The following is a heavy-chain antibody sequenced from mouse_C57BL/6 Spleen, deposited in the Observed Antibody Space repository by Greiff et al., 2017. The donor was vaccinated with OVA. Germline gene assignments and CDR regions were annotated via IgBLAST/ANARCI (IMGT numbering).Heavy chain of an antibody. Sequence: VQGVESGAELARPGASVKLSCKASGYTFTSYGISWVKQRTGQGLEWIGEIYPRSGNTYYNEKFKGKATLTADKSSSTAYMELRSLTSEDSAVYFCARHGSSPSGFAYWGQGTLVTVSA. CDR3: ARHGSSPSGFAY. CDR2: IYPRSGNT. V-gene: IGHV1-81*01. D-gene: IGHD1-1*01. CDR1: GYTFTSYG. J-gene: IGHJ3*01.